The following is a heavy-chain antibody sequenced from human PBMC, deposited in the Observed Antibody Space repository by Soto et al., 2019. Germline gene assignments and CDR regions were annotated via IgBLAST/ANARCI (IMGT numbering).Heavy chain of an antibody. CDR2: IKSDGSST. J-gene: IGHJ6*02. Sequence: PGGSLRLSCAASGFTFRSSCMHWVRQAPGKGLVWVSRIKSDGSSTSYADSVKGRFTISRDNAKNTLYLQMNSLRAEDTAVYYCARRDSRAWSEDYYYGMDGWGQGTMVTVSS. CDR1: GFTFRSSC. D-gene: IGHD3-3*01. V-gene: IGHV3-74*01. CDR3: ARRDSRAWSEDYYYGMDG.